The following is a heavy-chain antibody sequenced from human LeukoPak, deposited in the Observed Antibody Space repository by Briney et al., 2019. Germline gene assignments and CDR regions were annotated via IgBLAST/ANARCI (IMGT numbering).Heavy chain of an antibody. CDR2: IYYSGST. V-gene: IGHV4-31*03. J-gene: IGHJ4*02. Sequence: PSQTLSLTCTVSGGSISSGGYYWSWIRQHPGKGLEWIGYIYYSGSTNYNPSLKSRVTISVDTSKNQFSLKLSSVTAADTAVYYCARESRAARRFDYWGQGTLVTVSS. CDR3: ARESRAARRFDY. D-gene: IGHD5/OR15-5a*01. CDR1: GGSISSGGYY.